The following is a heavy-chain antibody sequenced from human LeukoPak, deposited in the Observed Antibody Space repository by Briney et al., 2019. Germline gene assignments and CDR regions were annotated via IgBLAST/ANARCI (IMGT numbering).Heavy chain of an antibody. V-gene: IGHV3-21*01. CDR2: ISSSSTYI. J-gene: IGHJ4*02. CDR1: GFTFDSYG. D-gene: IGHD2-2*01. Sequence: GGSLRLSCAASGFTFDSYGMNWVRQAPGKGLEWISSISSSSTYIYYADSVRGRFTISRDNAKNSLYLQMNSLRAEDTAVYYCARAYCSSTRCSYYFDSWGQGTLVTVSS. CDR3: ARAYCSSTRCSYYFDS.